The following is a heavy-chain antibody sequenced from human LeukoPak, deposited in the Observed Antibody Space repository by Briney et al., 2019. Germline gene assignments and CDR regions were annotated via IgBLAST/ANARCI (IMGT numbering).Heavy chain of an antibody. CDR3: AKALVVVPAATDY. V-gene: IGHV3-30*18. CDR1: GFTFSSYG. J-gene: IGHJ4*02. Sequence: GGSLRLSCAASGFTFSSYGMHWVRQAPGKGLEWVAVISYDGSNKYYADSVKGRFTISRDNSKNTLYLQMNSLRAEDTAVYYCAKALVVVPAATDYWGQGTLVTVSS. D-gene: IGHD2-2*01. CDR2: ISYDGSNK.